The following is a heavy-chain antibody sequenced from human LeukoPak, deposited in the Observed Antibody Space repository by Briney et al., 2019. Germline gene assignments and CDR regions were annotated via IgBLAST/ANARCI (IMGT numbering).Heavy chain of an antibody. D-gene: IGHD2-15*01. Sequence: PSETLSLTCTVSGGSISSHYWTWIRQSPVKGLEWIGDISNSGSTSYNPSLKSRVTISIDTSKNQFSLKLSSVTAADTAVYYRGRDALVGYFSYYYMDVWGKGTTDTVSS. J-gene: IGHJ6*03. CDR1: GGSISSHY. V-gene: IGHV4-59*11. CDR2: ISNSGST. CDR3: GRDALVGYFSYYYMDV.